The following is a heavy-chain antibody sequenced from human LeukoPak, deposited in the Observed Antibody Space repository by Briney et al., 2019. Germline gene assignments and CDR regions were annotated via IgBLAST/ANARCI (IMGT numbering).Heavy chain of an antibody. CDR1: GGTFSSYA. V-gene: IGHV1-69*06. CDR3: ARDCGLGEPCDFDY. J-gene: IGHJ4*02. Sequence: ASVTVSCKASGGTFSSYAISWVRQAPGQGLEWMGGIIPIFGTANYAQKFQGRVTITADKSTSTAYMELSSLRSEDTAVYYCARDCGLGEPCDFDYWGQGTLVTVSS. D-gene: IGHD3-16*01. CDR2: IIPIFGTA.